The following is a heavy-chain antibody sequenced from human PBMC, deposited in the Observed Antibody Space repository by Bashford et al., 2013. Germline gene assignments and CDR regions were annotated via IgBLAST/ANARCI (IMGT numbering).Heavy chain of an antibody. J-gene: IGHJ6*02. D-gene: IGHD5-12*01. CDR2: ISYSGTT. Sequence: SSETLSLTCIVSGGSIITTAYYWGWIRQPPGRGLEWLGRISYSGTTYYNPSLKSRVTISVDASKNQFSLKLNSVTAADTAVYYCARQFNGHDPAYYHYYGVDVWGQGTLVTVSS. CDR3: ARQFNGHDPAYYHYYGVDV. CDR1: GGSIITTAYY. V-gene: IGHV4-39*01.